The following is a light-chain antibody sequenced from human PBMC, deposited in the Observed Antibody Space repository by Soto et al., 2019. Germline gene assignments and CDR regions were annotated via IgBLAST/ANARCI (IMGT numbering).Light chain of an antibody. CDR1: QSVRGD. J-gene: IGKJ2*01. CDR3: HQYTNWPPMYS. Sequence: EIVMMQSPATLSVSPGERVTLSCRANQSVRGDLAWYQQKPGQAPRLLIYGASTRATGIPARFSGSGSGTEFTLTISSLQSEDFAVYYCHQYTNWPPMYSFGQGTKVEIK. V-gene: IGKV3-15*01. CDR2: GAS.